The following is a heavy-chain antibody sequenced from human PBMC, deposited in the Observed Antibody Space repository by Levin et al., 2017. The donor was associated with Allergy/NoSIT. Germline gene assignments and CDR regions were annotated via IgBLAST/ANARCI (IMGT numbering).Heavy chain of an antibody. Sequence: GGSLRLSCATSGFTFSSYGMHWVRQAPGKGLEWVAVIWDDGYKKYYADSVKGRFTISRDNFKNTLYLQMNSLRAEDTAVYYRARVLRFYYYYYMDVWGKGTTVTVSS. CDR1: GFTFSSYG. D-gene: IGHD5-12*01. CDR3: ARVLRFYYYYYMDV. CDR2: IWDDGYKK. V-gene: IGHV3-33*01. J-gene: IGHJ6*03.